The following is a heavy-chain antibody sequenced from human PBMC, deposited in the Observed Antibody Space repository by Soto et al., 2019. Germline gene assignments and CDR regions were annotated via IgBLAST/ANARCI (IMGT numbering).Heavy chain of an antibody. CDR2: IIPIFGTA. J-gene: IGHJ4*02. V-gene: IGHV1-69*13. CDR1: GGSFSSYA. CDR3: ARDRSNYYDSSGYAQFDY. D-gene: IGHD3-22*01. Sequence: SVKVSCKASGGSFSSYAISWVRQAPGQGLEWMGGIIPIFGTANYAQKFQGRVTITADESTSTAYMELSSLRSEDTAVYYCARDRSNYYDSSGYAQFDYWGQGTLVTVSS.